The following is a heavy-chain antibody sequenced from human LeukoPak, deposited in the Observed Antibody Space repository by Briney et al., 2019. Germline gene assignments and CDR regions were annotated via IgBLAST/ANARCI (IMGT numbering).Heavy chain of an antibody. CDR2: ISGSGGST. J-gene: IGHJ5*02. CDR3: AKDGVGSGWRSKYNWFDP. CDR1: GFTFSSYA. Sequence: PGGSLRLSCAASGFTFSSYAMSWVRQAPGKGLEWVSAISGSGGSTYYADSVKGRFTISRDNSKNTLYLQMNSLRAEDTAVYYCAKDGVGSGWRSKYNWFDPWGQGTLATVSS. D-gene: IGHD6-19*01. V-gene: IGHV3-23*01.